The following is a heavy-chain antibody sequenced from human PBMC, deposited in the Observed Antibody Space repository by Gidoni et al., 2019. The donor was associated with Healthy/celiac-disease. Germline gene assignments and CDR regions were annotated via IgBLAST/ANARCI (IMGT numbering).Heavy chain of an antibody. V-gene: IGHV3-23*01. Sequence: EVQRLEPGAGLVQPGGSLRLSCAASGFTFSSYAMSWVRQAPGKGLAWVSAISVSGGSTYYADSVKGRFTISRDNSKNTLYLQMNSLRAEDTAVYYCAKAGNTAMVGGWFDPWGQGTLVTVSS. CDR3: AKAGNTAMVGGWFDP. CDR1: GFTFSSYA. D-gene: IGHD5-18*01. CDR2: ISVSGGST. J-gene: IGHJ5*02.